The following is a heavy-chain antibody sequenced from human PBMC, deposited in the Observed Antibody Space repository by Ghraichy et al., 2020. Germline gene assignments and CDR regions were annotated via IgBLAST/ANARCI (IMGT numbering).Heavy chain of an antibody. CDR2: IYYSGST. J-gene: IGHJ4*02. V-gene: IGHV4-59*01. CDR1: GGSISSYD. D-gene: IGHD3-22*01. Sequence: GSLSLTCTVSGGSISSYDWSWIRQPPGKGLEWIGYIYYSGSTNYNPSLKSRVTISVDTSKNQFSLRLSSVTAADTAVYYCARGPDSSGYFPFDYWGQGTLVTVSS. CDR3: ARGPDSSGYFPFDY.